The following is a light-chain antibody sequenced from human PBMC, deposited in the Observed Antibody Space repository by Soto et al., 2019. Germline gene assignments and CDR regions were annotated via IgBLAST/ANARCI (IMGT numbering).Light chain of an antibody. CDR2: GPF. J-gene: IGKJ5*01. CDR3: QQRSNWPLT. V-gene: IGKV3D-20*02. CDR1: QSVGGSY. Sequence: EIVLTQSPGTLSFSPGESATISCRASQSVGGSYVGWYQQKPGQGPRLLIFGPFSRATGIPDRFSGSGSGTDFTLTISRLEPEDFAVYYCQQRSNWPLTFGQGTRLEIK.